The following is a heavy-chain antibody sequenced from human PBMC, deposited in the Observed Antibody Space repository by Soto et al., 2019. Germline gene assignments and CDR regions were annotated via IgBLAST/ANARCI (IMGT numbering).Heavy chain of an antibody. Sequence: EVHLVESGGGLVKPGGSLRITCAASGFTFSHYTMNWVRQPPGKGLEWVSAISGNSNYIYYKDSVKGRFTISRDNAKDSLYLQMGSLTDEDTAVYYCVSDSSGPYWGQGTLVNVSS. CDR3: VSDSSGPY. D-gene: IGHD3-22*01. J-gene: IGHJ4*02. CDR2: ISGNSNYI. CDR1: GFTFSHYT. V-gene: IGHV3-21*01.